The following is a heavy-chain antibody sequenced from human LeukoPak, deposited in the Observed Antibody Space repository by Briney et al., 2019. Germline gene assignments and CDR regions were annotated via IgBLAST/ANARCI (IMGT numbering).Heavy chain of an antibody. CDR2: MWYDGSNK. CDR3: AREDTAMVIAY. D-gene: IGHD5-18*01. V-gene: IGHV3-33*01. CDR1: GFTLSSTG. J-gene: IGHJ4*02. Sequence: GGSLRLSGAASGFTLSSTGMHWVRRAPGKGLEWVAIMWYDGSNKYYTDSVKGRFTISRDNSKNTLSLQMNSSTVEDTAAYYCAREDTAMVIAYWGQGTLVTASS.